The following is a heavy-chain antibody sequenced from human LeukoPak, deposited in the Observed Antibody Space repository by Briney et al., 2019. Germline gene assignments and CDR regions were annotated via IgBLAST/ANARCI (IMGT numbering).Heavy chain of an antibody. CDR1: GGSISSNNW. Sequence: SETLSLTCAVSGGSISSNNWWSWVRQPPGKGLEWIGEIYHSGNANYNPSLKTRVTMSVDKSKNQFSLILSAVTAADTAVYYCARDVGARLSGFWGQGTLVTVSS. V-gene: IGHV4-4*02. CDR3: ARDVGARLSGF. CDR2: IYHSGNA. J-gene: IGHJ4*02. D-gene: IGHD6-6*01.